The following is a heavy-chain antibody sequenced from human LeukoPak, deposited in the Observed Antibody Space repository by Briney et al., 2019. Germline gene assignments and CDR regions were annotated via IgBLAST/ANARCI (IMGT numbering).Heavy chain of an antibody. D-gene: IGHD2-15*01. J-gene: IGHJ4*02. V-gene: IGHV1-18*01. Sequence: ASVKVSCKASGYTFTSYGISWVRRAPGQGLEWMGWISAYNGNTNYAQKLQGRVTMTTDTSTSTAYMELRSLRSDDTAVYYCARDLKLGYCSGGSCYYFDYWGQGTLVTVSS. CDR3: ARDLKLGYCSGGSCYYFDY. CDR2: ISAYNGNT. CDR1: GYTFTSYG.